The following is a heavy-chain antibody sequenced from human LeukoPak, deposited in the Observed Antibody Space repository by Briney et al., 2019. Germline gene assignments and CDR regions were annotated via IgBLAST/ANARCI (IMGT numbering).Heavy chain of an antibody. D-gene: IGHD5-18*01. V-gene: IGHV1-2*02. CDR3: ARRIQLWYAFDI. CDR1: GYIFTGYY. CDR2: INPNSGGT. J-gene: IGHJ3*02. Sequence: APVKVSCKASGYIFTGYYMHWVRQAPGQGLEWMGWINPNSGGTNYAQKFQGRVTMTRDTSINTAYMELSRLRSDDTAVYYCARRIQLWYAFDIWGQGTMVTVSP.